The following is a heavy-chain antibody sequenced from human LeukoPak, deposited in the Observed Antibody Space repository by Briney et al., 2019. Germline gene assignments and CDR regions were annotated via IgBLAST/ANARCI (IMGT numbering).Heavy chain of an antibody. D-gene: IGHD3-22*01. CDR1: GHTFTGYY. CDR3: ARGSYDSSDFEYLQH. Sequence: ASVKVSCKVSGHTFTGYYMHWVRQAPGQGLEWMGWFNANSGDTNFAQKFQGRVTMTRDTSISTVYMELSRLRSDDTAVFYCARGSYDSSDFEYLQHWGQGTLVTVSS. V-gene: IGHV1-2*02. CDR2: FNANSGDT. J-gene: IGHJ1*01.